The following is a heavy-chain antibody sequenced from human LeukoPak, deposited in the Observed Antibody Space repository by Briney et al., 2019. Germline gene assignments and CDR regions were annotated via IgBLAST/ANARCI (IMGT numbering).Heavy chain of an antibody. J-gene: IGHJ4*02. V-gene: IGHV3-21*01. CDR3: ARISGGRDY. CDR1: GFTFSSYE. Sequence: GGSLRLSCAASGFTFSSYEMNWVRQAPGKGLEWVSSISSSSSYIYYADSVKGRFTISRDNAKNSLYLQMNSLRAEDTAVYYCARISGGRDYWGQGTLVTVSS. D-gene: IGHD2-15*01. CDR2: ISSSSSYI.